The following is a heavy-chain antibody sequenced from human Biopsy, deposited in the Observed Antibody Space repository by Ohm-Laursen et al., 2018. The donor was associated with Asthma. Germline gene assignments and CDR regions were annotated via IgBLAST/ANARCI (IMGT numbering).Heavy chain of an antibody. CDR2: VFYSGTT. D-gene: IGHD2-21*02. J-gene: IGHJ6*02. CDR1: GAYIGTPDYH. CDR3: ARVASYGDIYFAIDV. Sequence: TLSLTCTVSGAYIGTPDYHWSWIRQSPGKGLEWIGFVFYSGTTHYSRSLERRLYISIDTARNEFSMRLRSLTAADTAVYFCARVASYGDIYFAIDVWGQGTTVIVSS. V-gene: IGHV4-30-4*01.